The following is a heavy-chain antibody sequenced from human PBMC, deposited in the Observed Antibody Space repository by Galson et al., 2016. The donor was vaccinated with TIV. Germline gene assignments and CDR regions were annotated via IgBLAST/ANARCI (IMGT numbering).Heavy chain of an antibody. D-gene: IGHD3-16*01. V-gene: IGHV4-34*01. CDR2: INHFGSA. Sequence: LSLTCAVFGGSLSGSQWSWVRQSPEKGLEWLAEINHFGSANYKLSLKSRLTISIDTSKKQFSLKMTSMTAADSAVYYCARGRWGNSAVAYYYHFDVWGEGTTVTVS. CDR3: ARGRWGNSAVAYYYHFDV. J-gene: IGHJ6*03. CDR1: GGSLSGSQ.